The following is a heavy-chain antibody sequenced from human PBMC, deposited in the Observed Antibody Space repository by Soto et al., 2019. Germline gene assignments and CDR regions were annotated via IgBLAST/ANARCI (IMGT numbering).Heavy chain of an antibody. J-gene: IGHJ4*02. D-gene: IGHD4-17*01. Sequence: SETLSLTCTVSGGSISSGGYYWSWIRQHPGKGLEWIGYIYYSGSTYYNPSLKSRVTISVDTSKNQFSLKLSSVTAADTAVYYCARVRSEEIPIVDYWGQGTLVTVSS. V-gene: IGHV4-31*03. CDR1: GGSISSGGYY. CDR2: IYYSGST. CDR3: ARVRSEEIPIVDY.